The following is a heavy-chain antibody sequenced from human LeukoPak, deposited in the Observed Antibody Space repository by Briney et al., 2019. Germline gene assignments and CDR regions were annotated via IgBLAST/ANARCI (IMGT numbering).Heavy chain of an antibody. D-gene: IGHD5-12*01. CDR1: GYTLTELS. J-gene: IGHJ3*02. V-gene: IGHV1-24*01. CDR3: ARSRGHYSGYANDAFDI. CDR2: FDPEDGET. Sequence: ASVKVSCKVSGYTLTELSMHWVRQAPGKGLEWMGGFDPEDGETIYAQKFQGRVTITRDTSASTAYMELSSLRSDDMAVYYCARSRGHYSGYANDAFDIWGQGTMVTVSS.